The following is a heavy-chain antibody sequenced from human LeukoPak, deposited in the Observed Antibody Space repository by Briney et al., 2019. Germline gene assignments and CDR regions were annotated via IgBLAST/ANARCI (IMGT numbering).Heavy chain of an antibody. CDR1: GGSISGSSYY. CDR3: ARLHQGHSSSSGYFDGYNFDY. D-gene: IGHD6-6*01. Sequence: PSETLSLTCTVSGGSISGSSYYWGWIRQPPGKGLEWIGSISYSGSTYYNPSLKSRVTISVDTSKNRFSLKLSSVTAADTAVFYCARLHQGHSSSSGYFDGYNFDYWGQGTLVTVSS. V-gene: IGHV4-39*01. J-gene: IGHJ4*02. CDR2: ISYSGST.